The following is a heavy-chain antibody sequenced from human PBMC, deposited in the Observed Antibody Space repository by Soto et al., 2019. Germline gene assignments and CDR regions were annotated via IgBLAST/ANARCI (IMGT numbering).Heavy chain of an antibody. CDR2: IYTSGST. V-gene: IGHV4-4*07. J-gene: IGHJ5*02. CDR3: ARDKVVPAAIWLDP. CDR1: GGSISSYY. Sequence: SETLSLTCTVSGGSISSYYWSWIRQRAGKGLEWIGRIYTSGSTNYSPSLKSRVTMSVDTSKNQFSLKLSYVTAADTAVYYRARDKVVPAAIWLDPWGQANLVTVS. D-gene: IGHD2-2*01.